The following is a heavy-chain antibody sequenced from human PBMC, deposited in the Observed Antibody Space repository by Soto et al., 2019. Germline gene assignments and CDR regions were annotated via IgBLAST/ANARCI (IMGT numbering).Heavy chain of an antibody. J-gene: IGHJ6*03. V-gene: IGHV4-39*01. Sequence: SETLSLTCTVSGDSIINNNFYWGWIRQPPGKGLEWIGSIYYSGSTYYNPSLKSRVTISVDTSNILLSLKLSSVTAADSAVYYCARHYGYYSHYMDVWTKGTTVT. D-gene: IGHD3-10*01. CDR3: ARHYGYYSHYMDV. CDR2: IYYSGST. CDR1: GDSIINNNFY.